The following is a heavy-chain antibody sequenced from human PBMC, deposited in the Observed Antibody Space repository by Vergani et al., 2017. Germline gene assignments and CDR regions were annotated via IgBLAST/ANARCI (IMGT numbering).Heavy chain of an antibody. D-gene: IGHD6-19*01. J-gene: IGHJ3*02. CDR1: GGSFSGYD. CDR3: ARGSGWYGNAFDI. CDR2: INHSGST. Sequence: QVQLQQWGAGLLKPSETLSLTCAVYGGSFSGYDWSWIRQPPGKGLEWIGEINHSGSTNYNPSLKSRVTISVDTSKNQFSLKLSSVTAADTAVYYCARGSGWYGNAFDIWGQGTMVTVSS. V-gene: IGHV4-34*01.